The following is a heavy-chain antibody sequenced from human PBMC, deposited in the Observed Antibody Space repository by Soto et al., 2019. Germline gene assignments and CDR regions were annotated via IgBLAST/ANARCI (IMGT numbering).Heavy chain of an antibody. CDR2: IDPGDSST. CDR3: TRLEKWYYNYYCLDV. Sequence: LGESLKISCQGSGYSFTTYWISWVRQMPGKGLEWMGKIDPGDSSTNYSPSFRGHITISVDRSINTAHLQFSSLKAADTAVYYCTRLEKWYYNYYCLDVWGRGTMLTVS. J-gene: IGHJ6*02. D-gene: IGHD1-26*01. CDR1: GYSFTTYW. V-gene: IGHV5-10-1*01.